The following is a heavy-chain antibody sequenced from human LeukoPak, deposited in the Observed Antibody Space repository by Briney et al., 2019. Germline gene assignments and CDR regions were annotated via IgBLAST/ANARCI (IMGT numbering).Heavy chain of an antibody. J-gene: IGHJ3*01. CDR2: MSPNSGNT. Sequence: GASVKVSCKASGYTFTSYDVNWVRQAAGQGLEWMGWMSPNSGNTGYAQKFQGRVTMTRDTSTSTAYMELSSLTSEDTAVYYCARNNWHYETHDAFDVWGQGTMVTVSS. V-gene: IGHV1-8*01. CDR3: ARNNWHYETHDAFDV. D-gene: IGHD1-7*01. CDR1: GYTFTSYD.